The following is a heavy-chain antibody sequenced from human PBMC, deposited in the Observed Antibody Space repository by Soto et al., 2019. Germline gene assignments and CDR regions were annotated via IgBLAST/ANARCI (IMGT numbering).Heavy chain of an antibody. CDR3: TTFSPPRIAAAGKVDY. V-gene: IGHV3-73*01. Sequence: GGSLRLSCAASGFTFSGSAMHWVRQASGKGLEWVGRIRSKANSYETANAASVKGRFTISRDDSKNTAYLQMNSLKTEDTAVYYFTTFSPPRIAAAGKVDYGGQGTLGTVSS. D-gene: IGHD6-13*01. CDR2: IRSKANSYET. J-gene: IGHJ4*02. CDR1: GFTFSGSA.